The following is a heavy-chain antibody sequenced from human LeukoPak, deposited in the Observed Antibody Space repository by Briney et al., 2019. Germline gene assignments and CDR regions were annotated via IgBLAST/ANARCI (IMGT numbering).Heavy chain of an antibody. V-gene: IGHV3-21*01. CDR3: ARSPGDYFNY. Sequence: GGSLRLSCAASEFTFTTYWMSWVRQAPGKGLEWVSSISSGSSYIYYADSVKGRFTISRDNAQNSLYLQMDSLRAEDTAVYYCARSPGDYFNYWGQGTLVTVSS. CDR1: EFTFTTYW. J-gene: IGHJ4*02. D-gene: IGHD1-14*01. CDR2: ISSGSSYI.